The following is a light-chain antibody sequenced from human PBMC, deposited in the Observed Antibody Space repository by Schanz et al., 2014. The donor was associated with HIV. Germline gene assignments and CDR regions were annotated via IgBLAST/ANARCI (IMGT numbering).Light chain of an antibody. J-gene: IGKJ2*01. CDR1: QTVSSSS. CDR2: GAS. CDR3: QQYGSSPYT. V-gene: IGKV3-20*01. Sequence: EIVLTQSPDTLSLSPGERATLSCRASQTVSSSSLAWYQQKPGQSPRLLIFGASNRATGIPDRFSGSGSGTDFTLTISRLEPEDFAVYYCQQYGSSPYTFGQGTKLEIK.